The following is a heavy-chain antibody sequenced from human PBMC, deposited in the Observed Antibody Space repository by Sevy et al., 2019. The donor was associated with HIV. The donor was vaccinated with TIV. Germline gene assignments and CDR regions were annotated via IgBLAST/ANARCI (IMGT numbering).Heavy chain of an antibody. V-gene: IGHV3-48*03. J-gene: IGHJ5*02. CDR2: ISSSGSSI. CDR3: VRNGGAYDTGFDP. D-gene: IGHD3-22*01. CDR1: GFTFSSYD. Sequence: GGSLRLSCTASGFTFSSYDMNWVRRAPGKGLEWVSKISSSGSSIYYADSVKGRFTISRDNAKNSLNLQMNSLRAEDTALYYCVRNGGAYDTGFDPWGQGTLVTVSS.